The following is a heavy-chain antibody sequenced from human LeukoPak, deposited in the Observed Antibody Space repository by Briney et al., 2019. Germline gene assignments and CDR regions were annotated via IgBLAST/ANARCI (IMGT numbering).Heavy chain of an antibody. CDR1: GFTFSSYW. J-gene: IGHJ4*02. D-gene: IGHD6-13*01. CDR3: ARGIAAAGTFFDY. CDR2: IKQDGSEK. V-gene: IGHV3-7*04. Sequence: PGGSLRLSCAASGFTFSSYWMSWVRQAPGKGLEWVANIKQDGSEKYYVDSVKGRFTISRDSAKNSLYLQMNSLRAEDTAVYYCARGIAAAGTFFDYWGQGTLVTVSS.